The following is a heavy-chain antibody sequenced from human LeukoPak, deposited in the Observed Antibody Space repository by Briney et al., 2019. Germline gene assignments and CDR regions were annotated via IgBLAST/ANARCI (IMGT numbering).Heavy chain of an antibody. D-gene: IGHD3-22*01. Sequence: PGGSLRLSCAASGFTFSSYPMHWVRQAPGKELVYVSAISSAGDTTFYANAVKGRFTISRDNSKNTLYLQMGSLRTEDMAVYFCATVYYDSGGYYYDHWGQGTLVTVSS. V-gene: IGHV3-64*01. J-gene: IGHJ4*02. CDR2: ISSAGDTT. CDR1: GFTFSSYP. CDR3: ATVYYDSGGYYYDH.